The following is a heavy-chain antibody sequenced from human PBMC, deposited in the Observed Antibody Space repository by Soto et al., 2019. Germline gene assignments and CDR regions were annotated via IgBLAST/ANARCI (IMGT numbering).Heavy chain of an antibody. CDR3: ARGRDDILTGYSWFDP. CDR2: IYYSGST. CDR1: GGSISSGDYY. D-gene: IGHD3-9*01. V-gene: IGHV4-30-4*01. J-gene: IGHJ5*02. Sequence: PSETLSLTCTVSGGSISSGDYYWSWIRQPPGKGLEWIGYIYYSGSTYYNPSLKSRVTISVDTSKNQFSLKLSSVTAADMAVYYCARGRDDILTGYSWFDPWGQGTLVTVS.